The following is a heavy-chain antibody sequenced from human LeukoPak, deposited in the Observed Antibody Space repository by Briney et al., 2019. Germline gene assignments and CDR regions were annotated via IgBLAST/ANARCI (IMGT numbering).Heavy chain of an antibody. Sequence: SETLSLTCTVSGGSISSSSYYWGWIRQPPGKGLEWIGSIYYSGSTYYNPSLKSRVTISVDTSKNQFSLKLSSVTAADTAVYYCARLGNDYSNYPFSRFDPWGQGTLVTVSS. CDR2: IYYSGST. CDR3: ARLGNDYSNYPFSRFDP. J-gene: IGHJ5*02. D-gene: IGHD4-11*01. CDR1: GGSISSSSYY. V-gene: IGHV4-39*01.